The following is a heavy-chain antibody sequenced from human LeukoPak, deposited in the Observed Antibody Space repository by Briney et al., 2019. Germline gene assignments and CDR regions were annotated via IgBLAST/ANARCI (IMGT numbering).Heavy chain of an antibody. CDR1: GYTFTDYY. CDR3: AREPLPAYYYYYGMDV. V-gene: IGHV1-2*02. J-gene: IGHJ6*02. CDR2: INPNSGGT. Sequence: GASVKVSCRASGYTFTDYYMHWVRQAPGQGLEWMGWINPNSGGTNYAQKFQGRVTMTRDTSISTAYMELSRLRSDDTAVYYCAREPLPAYYYYYGMDVWGQGTTVTVSS.